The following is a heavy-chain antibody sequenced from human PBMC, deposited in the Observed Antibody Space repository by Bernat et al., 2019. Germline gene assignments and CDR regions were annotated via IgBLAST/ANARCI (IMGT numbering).Heavy chain of an antibody. CDR2: ISSSSSYI. V-gene: IGHV3-21*01. J-gene: IGHJ5*02. CDR3: ARDLFRDGYHSRNWFDP. D-gene: IGHD5-24*01. CDR1: GFTFSSYS. Sequence: EVQLVESGGGLVKPGGSLRLSCAASGFTFSSYSMNWVRQAPGKGLEWVSSISSSSSYIYYADSVKGRFTISRDNAKNSLYLQMNSLRAEDTAVYYCARDLFRDGYHSRNWFDPWGQGTLVTVSS.